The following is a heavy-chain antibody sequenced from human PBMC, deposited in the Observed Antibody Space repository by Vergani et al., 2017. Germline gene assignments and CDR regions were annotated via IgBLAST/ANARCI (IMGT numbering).Heavy chain of an antibody. V-gene: IGHV4-34*01. D-gene: IGHD3-22*01. CDR1: GGSFSGYY. Sequence: QVQLQQWDAGLLKPSETLSLTCAVYGGSFSGYYWSWIRQPPGKGLEWIGSIYYSGSTYYNPSLNSRVTISVDTSKNQFSLKLSSVTAADTAVYYCADLVIYYDSSGYFNDAFDIWGQGTMVTVSS. CDR2: IYYSGST. J-gene: IGHJ3*02. CDR3: ADLVIYYDSSGYFNDAFDI.